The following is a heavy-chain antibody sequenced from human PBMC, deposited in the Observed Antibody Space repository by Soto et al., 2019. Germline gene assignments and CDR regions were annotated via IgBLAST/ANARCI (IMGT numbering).Heavy chain of an antibody. Sequence: QVQLVQSGGGVVQPGGSLRLSCEATGFTFRSHGMHWVRQAPGKGLEWVAVIWYDGSNKYYADSVKGRLTISRDNSKNTLYQQMNSLRAEDTAVYYCARWGDNQRLDSWGQGTLVTVSS. CDR3: ARWGDNQRLDS. J-gene: IGHJ4*02. D-gene: IGHD3-16*01. V-gene: IGHV3-33*01. CDR2: IWYDGSNK. CDR1: GFTFRSHG.